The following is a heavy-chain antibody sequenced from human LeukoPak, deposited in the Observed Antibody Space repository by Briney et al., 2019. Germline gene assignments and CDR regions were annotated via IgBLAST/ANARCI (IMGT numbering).Heavy chain of an antibody. CDR3: AKGGSETDY. CDR1: GFTFSSYS. J-gene: IGHJ4*02. Sequence: PGGSLRLSCEASGFTFSSYSMNWVRQAPGKGLEWVSSISTSSTYIYYADSVKGRFTISRDSAKNSLYLQMNSLRAEDTAVYYCAKGGSETDYWGQGTLVTVSS. CDR2: ISTSSTYI. V-gene: IGHV3-21*04.